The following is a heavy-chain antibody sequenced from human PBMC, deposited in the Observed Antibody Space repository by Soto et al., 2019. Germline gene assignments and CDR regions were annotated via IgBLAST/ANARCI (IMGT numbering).Heavy chain of an antibody. CDR1: GYTFTSYY. V-gene: IGHV1-46*01. D-gene: IGHD5-18*01. CDR2: INPSGGST. Sequence: QVQLVQSGAEVKKPGASVKVSCKASGYTFTSYYMHWVRQAPGQGLEWMGIINPSGGSTSYAQKFQGRVSMTRDTSTSTVYMELSSLRSEDTAVYYCANQYSYGRKWFDPWGQGTLVTVSS. J-gene: IGHJ5*02. CDR3: ANQYSYGRKWFDP.